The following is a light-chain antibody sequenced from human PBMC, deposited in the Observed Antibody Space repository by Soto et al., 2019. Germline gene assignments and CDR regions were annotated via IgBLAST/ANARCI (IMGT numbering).Light chain of an antibody. V-gene: IGKV3-20*01. CDR1: QSVSSSF. CDR2: GAS. J-gene: IGKJ1*01. CDR3: QQYDSSPWT. Sequence: EIVLTQSPGTLSLSPGERATLSCRASQSVSSSFLAWYQHKPGQAPRLLIYGASSRATGIPDRFSGSGSGTDFTLTISRLEPEDFAMYYCQQYDSSPWTFGQGTKVEIK.